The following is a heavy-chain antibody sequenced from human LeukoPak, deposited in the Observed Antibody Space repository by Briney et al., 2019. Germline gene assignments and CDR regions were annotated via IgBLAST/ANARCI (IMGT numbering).Heavy chain of an antibody. CDR2: INSNGDDT. D-gene: IGHD1-26*01. Sequence: GGSLRLSRAASGFTFCHYSFHWVRQAPGKGLEYVSAINSNGDDTYYVNSVKGRFTISRDNSKNTLYLQMGNLRPEDMAVYYCARDPGRSPDYWGQGTLVTVSS. CDR3: ARDPGRSPDY. J-gene: IGHJ4*02. CDR1: GFTFCHYS. V-gene: IGHV3-64*01.